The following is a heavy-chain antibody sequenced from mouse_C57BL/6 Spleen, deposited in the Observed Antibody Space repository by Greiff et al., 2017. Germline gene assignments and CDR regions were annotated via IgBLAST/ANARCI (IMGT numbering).Heavy chain of an antibody. V-gene: IGHV1-69*01. D-gene: IGHD3-3*01. CDR1: GYTFTSYW. CDR2: IDPSDSYT. J-gene: IGHJ4*01. Sequence: QVQLQQPGAELVMPGASVKLSCKASGYTFTSYWMHWVKQRPGQGLEWIGEIDPSDSYTNYNQKVKGKSTLTVDKSSITAYMQLSSLTSEDSAVYYCARSGTDDAMDYWGQGTSVTVSS. CDR3: ARSGTDDAMDY.